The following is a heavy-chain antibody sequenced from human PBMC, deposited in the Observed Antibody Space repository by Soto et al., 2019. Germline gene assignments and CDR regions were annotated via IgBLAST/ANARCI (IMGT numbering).Heavy chain of an antibody. D-gene: IGHD3-3*01. CDR3: ARGPEWTYYDFWSGYTALYYFDY. J-gene: IGHJ4*02. CDR2: IYYSGST. V-gene: IGHV4-39*01. Sequence: SETLDLTCTILCISIHSSSYYWGWIRQRPGTGLEWIGSIYYSGSTYYNPSLKSRVTISVDTSKNQFSLKLSSVTAADTAVYYCARGPEWTYYDFWSGYTALYYFDYWGQGTLVTVSS. CDR1: CISIHSSSYY.